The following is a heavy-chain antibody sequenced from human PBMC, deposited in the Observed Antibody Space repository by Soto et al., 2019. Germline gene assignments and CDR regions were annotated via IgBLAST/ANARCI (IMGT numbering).Heavy chain of an antibody. V-gene: IGHV3-11*06. CDR1: GFTFSDYY. D-gene: IGHD3-22*01. Sequence: GGSLRLSCVASGFTFSDYYMSWIRQAPGKGLEWVSYISSSRSYTNYADSVKGRFTISRDNAKNSLYLQMNSLRAEDTAVYYCARDPHYFYDSTGYYDYWGQGTLVTVSS. J-gene: IGHJ4*02. CDR2: ISSSRSYT. CDR3: ARDPHYFYDSTGYYDY.